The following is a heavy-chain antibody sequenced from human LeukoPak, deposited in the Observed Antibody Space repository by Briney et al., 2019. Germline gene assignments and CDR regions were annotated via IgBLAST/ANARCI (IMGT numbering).Heavy chain of an antibody. D-gene: IGHD1-26*01. Sequence: PSETLSLTCTVSGGSIGSSSYYWGWIRQPPGKGLEWIGSIYCSGYTYYNPSLKSRVTISVDTSKNQFSLKLNSVTAADTAVYYCARRGAKQYSYDYWGQGTLVAVSS. J-gene: IGHJ4*02. CDR3: ARRGAKQYSYDY. V-gene: IGHV4-39*01. CDR1: GGSIGSSSYY. CDR2: IYCSGYT.